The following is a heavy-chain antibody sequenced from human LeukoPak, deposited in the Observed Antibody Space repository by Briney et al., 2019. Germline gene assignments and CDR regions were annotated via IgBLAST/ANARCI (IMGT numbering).Heavy chain of an antibody. CDR3: AGQGRPGFASGY. V-gene: IGHV4-59*01. CDR2: IYYSGST. CDR1: GGSISSYY. J-gene: IGHJ4*02. D-gene: IGHD3-10*01. Sequence: RASETLSLTCTVSGGSISSYYWTWIRQPPGKGLEWIGYIYYSGSTNYNPSLKSRVTMSVDTSQNQFSLKLSSVTAADTAVYYCAGQGRPGFASGYWGQGTLVTVSS.